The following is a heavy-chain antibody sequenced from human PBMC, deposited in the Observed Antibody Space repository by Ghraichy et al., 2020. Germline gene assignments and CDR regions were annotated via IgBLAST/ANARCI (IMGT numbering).Heavy chain of an antibody. CDR2: IKQDGSEK. J-gene: IGHJ4*02. Sequence: SCAASGFTFRSYWMSWVRQAPGKGLEWVANIKQDGSEKYYVDSVKGRFTISRDNAKNSLYLQMNSLRAEGTAVYYCARGGDDYVDYWGQGTLVTVSS. D-gene: IGHD3-16*01. CDR3: ARGGDDYVDY. CDR1: GFTFRSYW. V-gene: IGHV3-7*01.